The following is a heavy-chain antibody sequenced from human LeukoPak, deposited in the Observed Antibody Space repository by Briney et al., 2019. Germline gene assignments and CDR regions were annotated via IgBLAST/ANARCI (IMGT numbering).Heavy chain of an antibody. J-gene: IGHJ5*02. CDR3: AREGGYDYYWFDP. CDR1: GGTFSSYA. V-gene: IGHV1-69*06. D-gene: IGHD5-12*01. CDR2: IILIFGTA. Sequence: SVKVSCKASGGTFSSYAISWVRQAPGQGLEWMGGIILIFGTANYAQKFQGRVTITADKSTSTAYMELSSLRSEDTAVYYCAREGGYDYYWFDPWGQGTLVTVSS.